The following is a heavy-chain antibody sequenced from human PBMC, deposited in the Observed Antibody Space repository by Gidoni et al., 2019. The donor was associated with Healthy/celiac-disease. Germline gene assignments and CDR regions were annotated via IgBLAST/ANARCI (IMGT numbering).Heavy chain of an antibody. Sequence: QVQLVESGGGVVQPGRSLRLSCAASGFTFSSYGMHWVRQAPGKGLAWVAVIWYDGSNKYYADSVKGRFTISRDNSKNTLYLQMNSLGAEDTAVYYCARDSGYGDYKQPDYWGQGTLVTVSS. V-gene: IGHV3-33*01. CDR3: ARDSGYGDYKQPDY. J-gene: IGHJ4*02. CDR1: GFTFSSYG. D-gene: IGHD4-17*01. CDR2: IWYDGSNK.